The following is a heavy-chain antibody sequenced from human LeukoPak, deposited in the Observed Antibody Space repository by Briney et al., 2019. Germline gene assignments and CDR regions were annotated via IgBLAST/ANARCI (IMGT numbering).Heavy chain of an antibody. D-gene: IGHD4-17*01. J-gene: IGHJ4*02. Sequence: SETLSLTCTVSGDSISSNYWSWIRQPPGKGLEWIGYIHYSGSTNYNPSLKSRVTISVDASKDQFSLKLSSVTAADTAVYYCARWSYGDYVRYFGYWGQGTQVTVSS. CDR1: GDSISSNY. V-gene: IGHV4-59*01. CDR2: IHYSGST. CDR3: ARWSYGDYVRYFGY.